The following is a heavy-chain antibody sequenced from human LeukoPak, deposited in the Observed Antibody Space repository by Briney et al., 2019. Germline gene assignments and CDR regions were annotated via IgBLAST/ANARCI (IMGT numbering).Heavy chain of an antibody. J-gene: IGHJ4*02. CDR3: AKLRRFGELLCDY. V-gene: IGHV3-7*03. Sequence: QPGGSLRLSCAASGFTFSDYWMSWVRQAPGKGLEWVANIKQAGSEKYYVDSVKGRFTISRDNAKNSLYLQMNSLRAEDAAVYYCAKLRRFGELLCDYWGQGTLVTVSS. CDR1: GFTFSDYW. CDR2: IKQAGSEK. D-gene: IGHD3-10*01.